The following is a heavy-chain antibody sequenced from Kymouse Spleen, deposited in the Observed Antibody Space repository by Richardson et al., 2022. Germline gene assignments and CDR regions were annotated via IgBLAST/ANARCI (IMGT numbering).Heavy chain of an antibody. V-gene: IGHV4-39*01. J-gene: IGHJ3*02. CDR2: IYYSGST. Sequence: QLQLQESGPGLVKPSETLSLTCTVSGGSISSSSYYWGWIRQPPGKGLEWIGSIYYSGSTYYNPSLKSRVTISVDTSKNQFSLKLSSVTAADTAVYYCARGRITMVRGVITDAFDIWGQGTMVTVSS. CDR1: GGSISSSSYY. D-gene: IGHD3-10*01. CDR3: ARGRITMVRGVITDAFDI.